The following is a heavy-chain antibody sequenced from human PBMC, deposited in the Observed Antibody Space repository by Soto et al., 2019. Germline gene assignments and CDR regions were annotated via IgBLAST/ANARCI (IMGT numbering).Heavy chain of an antibody. Sequence: QVQLQESGPGLVQPSGTLSLTCAVSGDSINNSHWWSWVRQTPGKGLEGIGETYHSGTTNYIPSLKTRVTLSIDKSKNQFSLKMNSVTAADTAVYYCAREVNSSPARGPNWFDPWGQGTLVTVSS. CDR2: TYHSGTT. J-gene: IGHJ5*02. D-gene: IGHD6-13*01. V-gene: IGHV4-4*02. CDR1: GDSINNSHW. CDR3: AREVNSSPARGPNWFDP.